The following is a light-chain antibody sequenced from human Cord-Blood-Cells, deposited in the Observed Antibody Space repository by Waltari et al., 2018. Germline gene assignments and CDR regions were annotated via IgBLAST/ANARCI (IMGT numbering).Light chain of an antibody. CDR2: EGS. V-gene: IGLV2-23*01. Sequence: QSALTQPASVSGSPGQSITISCTGTISAGGSYNLVSWYQQHPGKAPKLSIYEGSKRPSGVSNRFSGSKSGNTASLTISGLQAEDEADYYCCSYAGSSTYVVFGGGTKLTVL. CDR1: ISAGGSYNL. CDR3: CSYAGSSTYVV. J-gene: IGLJ2*01.